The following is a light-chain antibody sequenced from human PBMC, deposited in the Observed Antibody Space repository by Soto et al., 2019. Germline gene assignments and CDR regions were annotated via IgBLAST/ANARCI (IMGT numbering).Light chain of an antibody. V-gene: IGLV3-1*01. Sequence: SYELTQPPSVSVSPGXTASITCSXDKLGDKYACWYQQKPGQSPVLVIYQDSKRPSGIPERFSGSNSGNTATLTISGTQAMDEADYYCQAWDSSTVVFGGGTKLTVL. CDR2: QDS. CDR1: KLGDKY. J-gene: IGLJ2*01. CDR3: QAWDSSTVV.